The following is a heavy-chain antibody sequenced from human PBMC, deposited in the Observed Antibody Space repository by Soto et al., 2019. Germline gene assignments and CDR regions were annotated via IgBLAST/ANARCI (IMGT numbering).Heavy chain of an antibody. CDR2: MNPNSGNT. V-gene: IGHV1-8*01. J-gene: IGHJ4*02. CDR3: ASALVPAADGELWYGEHFDY. D-gene: IGHD2-2*01. CDR1: GYTFTSYD. Sequence: ASVKVSCKASGYTFTSYDINWVRQATGQGLEWMGWMNPNSGNTGYAQKFQGRVTITADESTSTAYMELSSLRSEDTAVYYCASALVPAADGELWYGEHFDYWGQGTLVTVSS.